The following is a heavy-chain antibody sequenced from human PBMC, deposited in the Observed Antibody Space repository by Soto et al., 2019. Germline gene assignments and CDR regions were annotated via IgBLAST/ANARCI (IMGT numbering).Heavy chain of an antibody. V-gene: IGHV4-4*07. D-gene: IGHD2-2*01. CDR3: ARHIVEVPAAIGWFDS. CDR2: IYTRGSI. J-gene: IGHJ5*01. Sequence: QVQLQASRPGLVKPSETLSLTCTVSSGSISSYYWSWIRQPAGKGLAWIGRIYTRGSINYNPSPKSRVTRSVDTSKNQFSMKLSSVTAADTAVFYCARHIVEVPAAIGWFDSWGHGTLVTVSS. CDR1: SGSISSYY.